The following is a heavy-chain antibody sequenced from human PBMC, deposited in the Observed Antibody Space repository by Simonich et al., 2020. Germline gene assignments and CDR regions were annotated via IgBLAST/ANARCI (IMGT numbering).Heavy chain of an antibody. CDR3: ARDHLDSGSYYFDY. CDR1: GFTFSSYA. D-gene: IGHD1-26*01. Sequence: QVQLVESGGGVVQPGRSLRLSGAASGFTFSSYAMHWVRQAQGKGLGWVAVISIDGSNKYYADSVKGRFTISRDNSKNTLYLQMNSLRAEDTAVYYCARDHLDSGSYYFDYWGQGTLVTVSS. J-gene: IGHJ4*02. CDR2: ISIDGSNK. V-gene: IGHV3-30*07.